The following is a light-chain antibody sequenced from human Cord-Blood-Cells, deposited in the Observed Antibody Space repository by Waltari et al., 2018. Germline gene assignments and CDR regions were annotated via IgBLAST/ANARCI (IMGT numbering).Light chain of an antibody. Sequence: EIVWTQSLAPLSLAPGEIGTLSCRASQSVSSYIAWSRQKPGPAPRLVSYDASNRATGIPARFSGSGSGTDFTLTISSLEPEDFAVYYCQQRSNWPRLTFGGGTKVEIK. CDR1: QSVSSY. V-gene: IGKV3-11*01. J-gene: IGKJ4*01. CDR3: QQRSNWPRLT. CDR2: DAS.